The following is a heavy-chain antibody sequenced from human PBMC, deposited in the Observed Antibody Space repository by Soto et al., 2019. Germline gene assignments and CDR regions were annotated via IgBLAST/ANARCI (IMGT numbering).Heavy chain of an antibody. D-gene: IGHD3-22*01. CDR1: GGSVSSGTYY. Sequence: SETLSLACPVSGGSVSSGTYYWSWIRQPPGKGLEWIGYIYYSGNTNYNPSLKSRVTISVDTSKNQFSLKLSSVTAADTAVYYCARGGRNYDRIVYGSLVYWGQGTRDTASS. J-gene: IGHJ4*02. V-gene: IGHV4-61*01. CDR3: ARGGRNYDRIVYGSLVY. CDR2: IYYSGNT.